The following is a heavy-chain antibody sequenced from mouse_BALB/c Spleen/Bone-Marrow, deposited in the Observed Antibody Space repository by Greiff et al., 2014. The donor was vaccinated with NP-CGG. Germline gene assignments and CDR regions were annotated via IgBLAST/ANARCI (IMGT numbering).Heavy chain of an antibody. V-gene: IGHV2-9-2*01. CDR1: GFSLTSYD. J-gene: IGHJ1*01. D-gene: IGHD2-13*01. CDR3: VREGAYYGDYDWYFDV. Sequence: VQVVESGPGLVAPSQSLSITCTVSGFSLTSYDINWIRQPPGKGLEWLGVIWTGGGTNYNSAFMSRLSNSKDNSKSQVFLKMNSLQTDDTAIYYCVREGAYYGDYDWYFDVWGAGTTVTVSS. CDR2: IWTGGGT.